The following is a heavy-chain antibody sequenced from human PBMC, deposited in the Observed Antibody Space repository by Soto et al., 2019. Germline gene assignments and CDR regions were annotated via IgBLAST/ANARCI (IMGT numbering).Heavy chain of an antibody. Sequence: PGGSLRLSCAASGFTFSSYAMSWARQAPGKGLEWVSAISGSGGSTYYADSVKGRFTISRDNSKNTLYLQMNSLRAEDTAVYYCANPLGADRPAARLYSVYWGQGTLATV. CDR1: GFTFSSYA. J-gene: IGHJ4*02. CDR2: ISGSGGST. D-gene: IGHD6-6*01. CDR3: ANPLGADRPAARLYSVY. V-gene: IGHV3-23*01.